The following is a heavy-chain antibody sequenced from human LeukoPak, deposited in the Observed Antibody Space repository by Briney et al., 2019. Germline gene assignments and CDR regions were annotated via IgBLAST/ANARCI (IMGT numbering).Heavy chain of an antibody. CDR1: GDIVSSNSAA. J-gene: IGHJ4*02. CDR3: ARETGDYYGSGSYYNVPYYFDY. CDR2: TYYRSKWYN. Sequence: SQTLSLTCAISGDIVSSNSAACNWIRQSPSRGLEWLGRTYYRSKWYNDYAVSVKSRITINPDTSKNQFSLQLNSVTPEDTAVYYCARETGDYYGSGSYYNVPYYFDYWGQGTLVTVSS. V-gene: IGHV6-1*01. D-gene: IGHD3-10*01.